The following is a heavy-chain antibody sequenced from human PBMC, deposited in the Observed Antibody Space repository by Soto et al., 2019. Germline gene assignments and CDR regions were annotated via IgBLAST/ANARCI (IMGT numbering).Heavy chain of an antibody. D-gene: IGHD1-7*01. CDR2: IYYSGST. Sequence: SETLSLTCTVSGGSISSYYWSWIRQPPGKGLEWIGYIYYSGSTNYNPSLKSRVTISVDTSKNQFSLKLSSVTAADTAVYYCARARNYWSEYYYYMDVWGKGT. CDR1: GGSISSYY. V-gene: IGHV4-59*01. J-gene: IGHJ6*03. CDR3: ARARNYWSEYYYYMDV.